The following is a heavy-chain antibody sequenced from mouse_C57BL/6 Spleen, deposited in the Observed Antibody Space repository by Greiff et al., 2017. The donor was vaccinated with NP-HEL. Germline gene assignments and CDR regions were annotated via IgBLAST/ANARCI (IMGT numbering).Heavy chain of an antibody. J-gene: IGHJ3*01. CDR3: ASRWDGEFAY. CDR2: IYPRSGNT. V-gene: IGHV1-81*01. D-gene: IGHD4-1*01. Sequence: VQLQQSGAELARPGASVKLSCKASGYTFTSYGISWVKQRPGQGLEWIGEIYPRSGNTYYNEKFKGKATLTADKSSRTAYMELRSLTSEDYAVYFCASRWDGEFAYWGKGTLVTVAT. CDR1: GYTFTSYG.